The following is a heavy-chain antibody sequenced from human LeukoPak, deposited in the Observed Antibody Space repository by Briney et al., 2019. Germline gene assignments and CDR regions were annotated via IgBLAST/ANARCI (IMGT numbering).Heavy chain of an antibody. CDR2: INHSGST. D-gene: IGHD4-17*01. CDR1: GGSFSGYY. V-gene: IGHV4-34*01. CDR3: ARRCVTATTVLDFDY. Sequence: SETLSLTCAVYGGSFSGYYWSWIRQPPGKGLEWIGEINHSGSTNYNPSLKSRVTISVDTSKNQFSLKLSSVTAADTAVYYCARRCVTATTVLDFDYWGQGTLVTVSS. J-gene: IGHJ4*02.